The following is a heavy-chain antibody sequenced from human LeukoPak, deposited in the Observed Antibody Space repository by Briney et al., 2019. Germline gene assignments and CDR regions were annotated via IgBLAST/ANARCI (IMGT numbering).Heavy chain of an antibody. Sequence: PGGSLRLSCAASGFTFSSYAMHWVRQAPGKGLKWVAVISYDGSNKFYADSVKGRFTISRDNSKNTLYLQMNSLRADDTAVYYCARDRGNYFDYWGQGTLVTVSS. D-gene: IGHD1-14*01. CDR3: ARDRGNYFDY. CDR2: ISYDGSNK. CDR1: GFTFSSYA. V-gene: IGHV3-30-3*01. J-gene: IGHJ4*02.